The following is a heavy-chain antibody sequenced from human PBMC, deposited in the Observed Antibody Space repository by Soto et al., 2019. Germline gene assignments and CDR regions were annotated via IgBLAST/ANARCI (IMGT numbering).Heavy chain of an antibody. J-gene: IGHJ4*02. CDR3: ARVKFWGGYSSFDY. CDR2: IFSNDEQ. CDR1: GFSLTNTRMG. V-gene: IGHV2-26*01. D-gene: IGHD3-3*01. Sequence: QVTLKESGPVLVKPTETVTLTCTVSGFSLTNTRMGVSWIRQPPGRALEWLAHIFSNDEQSYNTSLRSRLTISRDSSTSQVLLSMTNIDPVDTAIYFGARVKFWGGYSSFDYWGQGTLVTVSS.